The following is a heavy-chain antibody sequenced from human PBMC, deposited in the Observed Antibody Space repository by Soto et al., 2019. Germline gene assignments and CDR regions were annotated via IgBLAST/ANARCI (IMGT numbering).Heavy chain of an antibody. CDR2: INSDGSTT. Sequence: EVQLVESGGGLVQPGGSLRLSCAASGFTFSGYWMHWVRQAPGKGLVGVSRINSDGSTTSYADSVRGRFTISRDNAKNTLYLQMNSLRAEDTAVYYCARVRTGNWYFDLWGRGALVTVSS. D-gene: IGHD1-1*01. V-gene: IGHV3-74*01. CDR1: GFTFSGYW. CDR3: ARVRTGNWYFDL. J-gene: IGHJ2*01.